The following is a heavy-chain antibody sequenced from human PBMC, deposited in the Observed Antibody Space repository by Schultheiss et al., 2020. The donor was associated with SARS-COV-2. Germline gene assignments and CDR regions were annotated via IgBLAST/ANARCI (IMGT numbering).Heavy chain of an antibody. CDR3: ARSYGSGSSYYYYGMDV. V-gene: IGHV2-70*01. J-gene: IGHJ6*02. CDR1: GFSLSTSGMC. CDR2: IDWDDDK. Sequence: SGPTLVKPTQTLTLTCTFSGFSLSTSGMCVSWIRQPPGKALEWLALIDWDDDKYYSTSLKTRLTISKDTSKNQVVLTMTNMDPVDTATYYCARSYGSGSSYYYYGMDVWGQGTTVTVSS. D-gene: IGHD3-10*01.